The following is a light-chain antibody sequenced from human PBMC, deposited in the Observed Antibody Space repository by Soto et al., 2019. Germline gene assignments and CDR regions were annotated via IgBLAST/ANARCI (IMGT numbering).Light chain of an antibody. CDR3: QKYNTAPRT. Sequence: DIVMNQSPSSLSASVGDRVIVTCRASQGIGKSLAWYQQKPGKVPKRLIYAASTLESGVPSRFSGSGSGTDFTLTISGLQPEDVATYCCQKYNTAPRTFGQGTKVDI. V-gene: IGKV1-27*01. CDR2: AAS. J-gene: IGKJ1*01. CDR1: QGIGKS.